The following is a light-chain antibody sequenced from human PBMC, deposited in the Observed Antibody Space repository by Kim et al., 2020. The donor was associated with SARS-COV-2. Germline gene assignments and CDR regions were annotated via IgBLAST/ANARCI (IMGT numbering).Light chain of an antibody. CDR1: RRAVGGYNY. CDR3: SSYTSSSTPVV. V-gene: IGLV2-14*03. J-gene: IGLJ2*01. CDR2: DVS. Sequence: SITITCPGTRRAVGGYNYVTWYQQHPGKAPNLKIYDVSNRPSGVSNRFSGSKSGNTASLTISGLQAEDEADYYCSSYTSSSTPVVFGGGTQLTVL.